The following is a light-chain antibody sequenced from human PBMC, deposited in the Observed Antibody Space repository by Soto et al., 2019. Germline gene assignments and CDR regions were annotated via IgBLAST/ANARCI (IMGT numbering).Light chain of an antibody. CDR2: GAS. Sequence: EIVMTQSPATLSVSPGERATLSCRASQSVSSNLAWYQQKPGQAPRLLIYGASTRATGIPARFSGSVSGKEFTLTISRLQSEDFAVYYCQQYSNWPPWTFGQGTKVDI. J-gene: IGKJ1*01. V-gene: IGKV3-15*01. CDR1: QSVSSN. CDR3: QQYSNWPPWT.